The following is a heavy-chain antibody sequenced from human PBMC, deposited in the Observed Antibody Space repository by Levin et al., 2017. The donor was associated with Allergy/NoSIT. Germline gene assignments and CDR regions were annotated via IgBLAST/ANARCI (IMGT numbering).Heavy chain of an antibody. Sequence: GGSLRLSCAASGFTFSSYGMHWVRQAPGKGLEWVAAISYDGSNTYYADSVKGRFTISRDNSKNTLYLHMNSLRAEDTAVYYCAKARLPGSPILGSSHYCCGMDVWGQGTTVTVSS. CDR2: ISYDGSNT. CDR1: GFTFSSYG. V-gene: IGHV3-30*18. J-gene: IGHJ6*02. CDR3: AKARLPGSPILGSSHYCCGMDV. D-gene: IGHD3-10*01.